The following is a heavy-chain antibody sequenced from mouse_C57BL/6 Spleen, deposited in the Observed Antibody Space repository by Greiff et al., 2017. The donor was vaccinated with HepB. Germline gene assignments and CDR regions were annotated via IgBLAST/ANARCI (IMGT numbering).Heavy chain of an antibody. CDR2: INPSNGGT. CDR3: AREKRNPRWYFDV. CDR1: GYTFTSYW. Sequence: QVQLQQPGTELVKPGASVKLSCKASGYTFTSYWMHWVKQRPGQGLEWIGNINPSNGGTNYNEKFKSKATLTVDKSSSTAYMQLISLTSEYSAVYDCAREKRNPRWYFDVWGTGTTVTVSS. J-gene: IGHJ1*03. V-gene: IGHV1-53*01.